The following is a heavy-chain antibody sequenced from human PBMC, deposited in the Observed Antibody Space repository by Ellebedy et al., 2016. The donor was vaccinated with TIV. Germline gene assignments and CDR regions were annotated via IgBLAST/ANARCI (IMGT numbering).Heavy chain of an antibody. CDR3: AKEWDY. CDR2: IKQDGSQK. J-gene: IGHJ4*02. Sequence: GESLKISCAASGLTFGNYWMSWVRQAPGKGLEWVANIKQDGSQKYYVDSVKGRFTISRDNAKNSLFLQMNSLRAEDTAVYYCAKEWDYWGQGTLVTVSS. CDR1: GLTFGNYW. V-gene: IGHV3-7*03.